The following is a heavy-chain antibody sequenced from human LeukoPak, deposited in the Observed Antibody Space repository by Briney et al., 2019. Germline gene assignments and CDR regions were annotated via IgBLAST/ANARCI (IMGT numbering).Heavy chain of an antibody. Sequence: PGGSLRLSCAASGFTFSSYWMNWVRQAPGKGLEWVANIKQDGSEKYYVDAVKGRFTISRDNAKDSLYLQMNSLRAEAPAVYYCTKGRYGGAIDIWGQGTMVTVSS. D-gene: IGHD5-18*01. CDR3: TKGRYGGAIDI. J-gene: IGHJ3*02. V-gene: IGHV3-7*01. CDR1: GFTFSSYW. CDR2: IKQDGSEK.